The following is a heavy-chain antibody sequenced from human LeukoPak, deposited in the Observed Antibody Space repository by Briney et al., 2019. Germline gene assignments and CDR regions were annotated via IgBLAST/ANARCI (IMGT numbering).Heavy chain of an antibody. Sequence: PSETLSLTCTVSGGSITSGGSSWSWIRQHPGKGLEWIGYIYYSGSTYYNPSLKSRVTISVDTSKNQFSLKLSSVTAADTAVYYCAREGYSSSSRNFDYWGQGTLVTVSS. V-gene: IGHV4-31*03. CDR1: GGSITSGGSS. D-gene: IGHD6-6*01. CDR2: IYYSGST. J-gene: IGHJ4*02. CDR3: AREGYSSSSRNFDY.